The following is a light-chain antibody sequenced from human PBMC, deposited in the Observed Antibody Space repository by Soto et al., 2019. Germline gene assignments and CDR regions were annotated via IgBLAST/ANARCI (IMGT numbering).Light chain of an antibody. J-gene: IGLJ2*01. CDR3: QVWDATTDHVL. Sequence: SYELTQPPSVSVAPGQTASVTCGGNILGSKIVHWYQQRPGQAPVLVVSDDSNRPSGIPERFSGSHSGNTATLTISRVEAGDEADYYCQVWDATTDHVLFGGGTKLTVL. V-gene: IGLV3-21*02. CDR1: ILGSKI. CDR2: DDS.